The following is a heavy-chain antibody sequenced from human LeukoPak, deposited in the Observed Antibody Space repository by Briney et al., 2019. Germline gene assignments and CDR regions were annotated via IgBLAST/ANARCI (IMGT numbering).Heavy chain of an antibody. CDR2: ISYDGSNK. D-gene: IGHD5-24*01. V-gene: IGHV3-30*18. CDR3: AKDRERWLQLSDQDY. J-gene: IGHJ4*02. CDR1: GFTFSSYG. Sequence: GGSLRLSCAASGFTFSSYGMHWVRQAPGKGLEWVAVISYDGSNKYYAASVKGRFTISRDHSKSTLYLQMNSLRAEDTAVYYCAKDRERWLQLSDQDYWGQGTLVTVSS.